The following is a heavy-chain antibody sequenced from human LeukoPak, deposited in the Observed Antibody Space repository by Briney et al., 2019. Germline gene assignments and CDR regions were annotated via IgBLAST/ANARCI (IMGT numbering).Heavy chain of an antibody. CDR2: IDPSDSYT. Sequence: GASLKISCKGSGYSFTSYWISWVRQMPGKGLEWMGRIDPSDSYTNYSPSFQGHVTISADKSISTAYLQWSSLKASDTAMYYCARHQYYYGSGTPSLVYWGQGTLVTVSS. J-gene: IGHJ4*02. D-gene: IGHD3-10*01. CDR3: ARHQYYYGSGTPSLVY. CDR1: GYSFTSYW. V-gene: IGHV5-10-1*01.